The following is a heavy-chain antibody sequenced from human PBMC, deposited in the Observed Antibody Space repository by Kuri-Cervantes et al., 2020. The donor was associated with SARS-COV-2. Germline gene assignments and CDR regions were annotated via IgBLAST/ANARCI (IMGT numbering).Heavy chain of an antibody. V-gene: IGHV4-34*01. Sequence: SQTLSLTCAVYGGSFSGYYWSWIRQPPGKGLEWIGEINHSGSTNYNPSLKSRVTISVDTSKNQFSLKLSSVTAADTAVYYCARGPHCSSTSCNRDYWGQGTLVTASS. CDR2: INHSGST. CDR1: GGSFSGYY. CDR3: ARGPHCSSTSCNRDY. D-gene: IGHD2-2*01. J-gene: IGHJ4*02.